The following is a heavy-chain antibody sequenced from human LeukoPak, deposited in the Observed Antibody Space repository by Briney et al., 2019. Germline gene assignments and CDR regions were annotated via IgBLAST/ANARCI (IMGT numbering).Heavy chain of an antibody. CDR3: ARVGDSSGYFHDY. D-gene: IGHD3-22*01. CDR2: INHSGNN. Sequence: SETLSLTCAVYGGSFSFYYWSWIRQPPGKGLEWIGEINHSGNNNYNPSLKSRVTISLDTSKNQFSLKRSSVIAADTAVYYCARVGDSSGYFHDYWGQGTLVTVSS. J-gene: IGHJ4*02. CDR1: GGSFSFYY. V-gene: IGHV4-34*01.